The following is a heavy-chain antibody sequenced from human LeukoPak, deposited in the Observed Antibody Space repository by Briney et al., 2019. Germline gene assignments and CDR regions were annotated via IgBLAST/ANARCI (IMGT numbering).Heavy chain of an antibody. CDR2: IWYDGSDR. CDR3: ARDYGSGGVDY. Sequence: GGSLRLSCTASGFTFSDYGMHWVRQAPGKGLEWVAIIWYDGSDRYYADSVKGRFTISRDNSKNTLYLQMNSLRDEDTAVYYCARDYGSGGVDYWGQGTLVTVSS. CDR1: GFTFSDYG. D-gene: IGHD3-10*01. V-gene: IGHV3-33*01. J-gene: IGHJ4*02.